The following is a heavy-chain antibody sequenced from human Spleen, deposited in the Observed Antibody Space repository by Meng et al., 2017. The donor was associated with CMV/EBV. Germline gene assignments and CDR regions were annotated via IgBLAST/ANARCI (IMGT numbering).Heavy chain of an antibody. CDR3: ARGIFSGYEIGD. CDR1: GGTLGTYT. CDR2: IVPMLRLT. V-gene: IGHV1-69*02. D-gene: IGHD5-12*01. J-gene: IGHJ4*02. Sequence: SCKAAGGTLGTYTINWVRQAPGQGLEWMARIVPMLRLTNYAPKFQVRVTLTADKSTGTAYMEVSSLTSEDTAVYYCARGIFSGYEIGDWGQGTLVTSPQ.